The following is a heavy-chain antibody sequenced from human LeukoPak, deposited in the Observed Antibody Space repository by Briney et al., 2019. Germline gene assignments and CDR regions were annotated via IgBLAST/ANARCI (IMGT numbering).Heavy chain of an antibody. CDR2: ISYDGSNK. D-gene: IGHD2-15*01. Sequence: PGRSLRLSCAASGFTFSSYAMHWVRQAPGKGLEWVAVISYDGSNKYYADSVKGRFTISRDNSKNTLYLQMNSLRAEDTAVYYCARALFYSSAFDIWGQGTMVTVSS. J-gene: IGHJ3*02. CDR3: ARALFYSSAFDI. V-gene: IGHV3-30-3*01. CDR1: GFTFSSYA.